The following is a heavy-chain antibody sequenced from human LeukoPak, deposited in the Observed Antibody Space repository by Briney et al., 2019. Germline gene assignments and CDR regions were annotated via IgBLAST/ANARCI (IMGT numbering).Heavy chain of an antibody. V-gene: IGHV4-34*01. J-gene: IGHJ4*02. D-gene: IGHD3-22*01. CDR2: INHSGST. CDR3: ARVHSGSGYSEQIDY. Sequence: PSETLSLTCAVYGGSFSGYYWSWIRQPPGKGLEWIGEINHSGSTNYNPSLKGRVAILVDMSKNQFSLKLSSATAADTAVYYCARVHSGSGYSEQIDYWGQGTLVTVSS. CDR1: GGSFSGYY.